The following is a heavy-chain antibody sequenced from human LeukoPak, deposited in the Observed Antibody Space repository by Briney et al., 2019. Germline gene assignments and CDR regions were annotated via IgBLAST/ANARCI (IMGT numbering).Heavy chain of an antibody. J-gene: IGHJ4*02. V-gene: IGHV4-59*01. CDR3: ARAPLYDSTLFYY. CDR2: IYYSGST. CDR1: GGSISSYY. Sequence: SSETLSLTCTVSGGSISSYYWSWIRQPPGKGLEWIGYIYYSGSTNYNPSLKSRVTISVDTSKNQFSLKLSSVTAADTAVYYCARAPLYDSTLFYYWGQGTLVTVSS. D-gene: IGHD3-22*01.